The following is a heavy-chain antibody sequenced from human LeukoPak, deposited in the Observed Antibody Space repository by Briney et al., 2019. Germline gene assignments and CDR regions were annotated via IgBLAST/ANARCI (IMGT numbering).Heavy chain of an antibody. CDR2: IYDSGST. CDR3: ARLGDYDFWSGTLGAFDI. CDR1: GGSIRSSYYY. V-gene: IGHV4-39*07. J-gene: IGHJ3*02. D-gene: IGHD3-3*01. Sequence: PSETLSLTCTVSGGSIRSSYYYWGWIRQPPGKGLEWIGSIYDSGSTYYNPSLKSRVTISVDTSKNQFSLKLSSVTAADTAVYYCARLGDYDFWSGTLGAFDIWGQGTMVTVSS.